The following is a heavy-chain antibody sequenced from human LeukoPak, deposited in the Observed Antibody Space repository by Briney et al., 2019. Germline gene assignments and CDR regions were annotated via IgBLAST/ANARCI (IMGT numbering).Heavy chain of an antibody. CDR1: GFTFRSYA. J-gene: IGHJ4*02. Sequence: PGGSLRLSCAVSGFTFRSYAMSWVRQAPGKGLEWVSAISGSGGSTNYADSVKGRLTISRDNSKNTLYLQMNSLRAEDTAVYYCAKDRHIAVATYYFDYWGQGTLVTVSS. D-gene: IGHD6-19*01. CDR2: ISGSGGST. V-gene: IGHV3-23*01. CDR3: AKDRHIAVATYYFDY.